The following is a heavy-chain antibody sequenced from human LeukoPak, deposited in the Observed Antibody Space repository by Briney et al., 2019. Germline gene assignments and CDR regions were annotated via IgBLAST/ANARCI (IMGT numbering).Heavy chain of an antibody. D-gene: IGHD5-12*01. V-gene: IGHV1-18*01. CDR2: ISAYNGNT. CDR1: GYTFTSYG. CDR3: ARDQCGYSGYDPGDCYSPGGDY. Sequence: AASVKVSCKASGYTFTSYGISWVRQAPGQGLEWMGWISAYNGNTNYAQKLQGRVTMTTDTSTSTAYMELRSLRSDDTAVYYCARDQCGYSGYDPGDCYSPGGDYWGQGTLVTVSS. J-gene: IGHJ4*02.